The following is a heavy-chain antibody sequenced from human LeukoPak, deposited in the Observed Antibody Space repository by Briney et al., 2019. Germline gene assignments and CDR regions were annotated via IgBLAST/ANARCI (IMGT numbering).Heavy chain of an antibody. D-gene: IGHD3-10*01. V-gene: IGHV4-34*01. CDR1: GGSFSGYY. J-gene: IGHJ5*02. CDR2: INHSGST. CDR3: ARDKPVLWFGELLPNNWFDP. Sequence: PSETLSLTCAVYGGSFSGYYWSWIRQPPGKGLEWIGEINHSGSTNYNPSLKSRVTISVDTSKNQFSLKLSSVTAADTAVYYCARDKPVLWFGELLPNNWFDPWGQGTLVTVSS.